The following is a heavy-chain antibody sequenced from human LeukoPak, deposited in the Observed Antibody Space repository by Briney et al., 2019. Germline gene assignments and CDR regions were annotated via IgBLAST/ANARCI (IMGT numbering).Heavy chain of an antibody. V-gene: IGHV3-23*01. CDR1: GFTFSSYA. D-gene: IGHD1-7*01. CDR3: AKGPRTVELRWFDP. J-gene: IGHJ5*02. Sequence: GGSLRLSCAASGFTFSSYAMSLVRQAPGKRLEWVSAISGSGGSTYYADSVKGRFTISRDNSKNTLYLQMNSLRAEDTAVYYCAKGPRTVELRWFDPWGQGTLVTVSS. CDR2: ISGSGGST.